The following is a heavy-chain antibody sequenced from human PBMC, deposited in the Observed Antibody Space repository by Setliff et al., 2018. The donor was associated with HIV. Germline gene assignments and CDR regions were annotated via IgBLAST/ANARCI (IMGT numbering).Heavy chain of an antibody. CDR2: IYYTGST. Sequence: SETLSLTCNVSGASVTSGSSFWSWIRQHPRKGLEWIGYIYYTGSTYYNPSLKSRVTISADWHRNQFSLKLSSVTAADTAVYYCVSGYYDSSGYYGYYYMDVWGKGTTVTVSS. V-gene: IGHV4-61*01. J-gene: IGHJ6*03. CDR1: GASVTSGSSF. D-gene: IGHD3-22*01. CDR3: VSGYYDSSGYYGYYYMDV.